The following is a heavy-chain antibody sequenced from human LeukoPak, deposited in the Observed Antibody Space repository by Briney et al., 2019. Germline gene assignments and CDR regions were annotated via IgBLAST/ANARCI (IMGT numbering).Heavy chain of an antibody. Sequence: PGGSLRLSCAASGFTFSSCAMTWVRQAPGKGLEWVSTISADGGSTYYADSVRGRFTFSRDNSKSTLYLQMNSLRADDTAVYFCAKDRGFYDTAAYDCWGQGTLVTVSS. CDR3: AKDRGFYDTAAYDC. V-gene: IGHV3-23*01. J-gene: IGHJ4*02. CDR2: ISADGGST. D-gene: IGHD3-22*01. CDR1: GFTFSSCA.